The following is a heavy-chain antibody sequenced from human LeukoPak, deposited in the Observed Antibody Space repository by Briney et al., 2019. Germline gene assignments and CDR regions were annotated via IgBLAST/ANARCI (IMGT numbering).Heavy chain of an antibody. Sequence: GGSLSLFYAACRFSLRDFHVRWIRQAPGKGLEWISFITTSSYANYADSVKGRFTISRDNAENSLYLTMNSLRAEDTAVYYCARDGGGQLLGYYSGMDVWGQGTGIPVSS. D-gene: IGHD2-2*01. CDR1: RFSLRDFH. J-gene: IGHJ6*02. V-gene: IGHV3-11*05. CDR3: ARDGGGQLLGYYSGMDV. CDR2: ITTSSYA.